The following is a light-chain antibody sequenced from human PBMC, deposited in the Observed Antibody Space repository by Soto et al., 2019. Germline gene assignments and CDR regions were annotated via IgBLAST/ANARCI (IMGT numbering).Light chain of an antibody. CDR1: ISNIGRGYD. J-gene: IGLJ3*02. CDR3: QTFDSSLTISWV. V-gene: IGLV1-40*01. Sequence: QSVLTQPPSVSGAPGPRVTISCTGSISNIGRGYDVHWYQQLPGSAPRLLLSGDSNRPSGVPDRFSGSRSGTSASLAITGRQAEDEGDYYCQTFDSSLTISWVFGGGTQLTVL. CDR2: GDS.